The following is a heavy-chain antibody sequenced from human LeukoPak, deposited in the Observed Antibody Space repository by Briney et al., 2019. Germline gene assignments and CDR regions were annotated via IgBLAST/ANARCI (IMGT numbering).Heavy chain of an antibody. V-gene: IGHV4-39*01. CDR2: MYYSGST. J-gene: IGHJ3*02. Sequence: SETLSLTCTVSGGSISSSNCCWGWIRQPPGKGLEVIGSMYYSGSTYYNPSLKSRVTISVDTSKNQFSLKLGSVTAADTAVYYCARHGPPITSEYRPPYGAVDIWGQGTRSLSLQ. CDR1: GGSISSSNCC. D-gene: IGHD2/OR15-2a*01. CDR3: ARHGPPITSEYRPPYGAVDI.